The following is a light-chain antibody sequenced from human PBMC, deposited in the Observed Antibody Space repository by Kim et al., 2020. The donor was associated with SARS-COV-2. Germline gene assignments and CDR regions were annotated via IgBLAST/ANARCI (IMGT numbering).Light chain of an antibody. Sequence: ASVGDRVTITCQASQDISNYLNWYQQKPGKAPRLLIYDASNLEIGVPSRFSGSGSGTDFSFTISSLQAEDFATYYCQQHDNLPLTFGGGTKVGIK. CDR1: QDISNY. V-gene: IGKV1-33*01. CDR2: DAS. CDR3: QQHDNLPLT. J-gene: IGKJ4*01.